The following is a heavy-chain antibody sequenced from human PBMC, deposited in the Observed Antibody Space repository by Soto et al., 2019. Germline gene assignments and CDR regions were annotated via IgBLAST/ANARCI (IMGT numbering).Heavy chain of an antibody. V-gene: IGHV1-69*01. CDR2: IIPMYGPA. CDR1: GGTFSSYA. D-gene: IGHD3-10*01. CDR3: ARLTSMVRGVIDNWFDP. Sequence: QVPLVQSGAEVKKPGSSVTVSCKASGGTFSSYAIHWVRQAPGQGLEWMGGIIPMYGPAKYAQRFQGRVTITADESTTTVYMELTSLTSQDTAVYYCARLTSMVRGVIDNWFDPWGHGTLVPVSS. J-gene: IGHJ5*02.